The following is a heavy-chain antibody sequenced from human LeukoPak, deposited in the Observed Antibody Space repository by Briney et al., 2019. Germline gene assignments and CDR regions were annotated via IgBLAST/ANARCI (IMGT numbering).Heavy chain of an antibody. CDR1: GFSLSSHA. CDR2: ISGSGGST. CDR3: AKVMAVAARRGNIDY. J-gene: IGHJ4*02. V-gene: IGHV3-23*01. Sequence: PGGSLRLSCAASGFSLSSHAMSWVRQAPGKGLEWGSAISGSGGSTYYADSVKGRFTIFRDNSKNTLYVQMNSLRAEDTAIYYCAKVMAVAARRGNIDYWGQGTLVTVSS. D-gene: IGHD6-19*01.